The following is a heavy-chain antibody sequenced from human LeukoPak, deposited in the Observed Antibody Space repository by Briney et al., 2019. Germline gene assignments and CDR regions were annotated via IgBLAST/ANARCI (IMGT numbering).Heavy chain of an antibody. V-gene: IGHV3-74*01. J-gene: IGHJ4*02. Sequence: GGSLRLSCAASGLTFSSHWMHWARQLPGKGLVWASRISPTGSTTSYADSVKGRFTVSRDNAKNTLYLQVNNLRAEDTAVYYCARGPNSNWSGLDFWGQGTLLTVSS. CDR2: ISPTGSTT. D-gene: IGHD6-6*01. CDR1: GLTFSSHW. CDR3: ARGPNSNWSGLDF.